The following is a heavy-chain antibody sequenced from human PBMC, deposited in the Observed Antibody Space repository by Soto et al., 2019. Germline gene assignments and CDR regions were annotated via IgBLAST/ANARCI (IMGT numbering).Heavy chain of an antibody. J-gene: IGHJ6*02. CDR3: ARRGITGTSMDV. Sequence: QLQLQESGPGLVKPSETLSLTCTVSGGSISSSSYYWGWIRQPPGKGLEWIGSISYSGSTYYNPSLKSRVTISVDTSKNQFSLKLSSVTAADTAVYYCARRGITGTSMDVWGQGTTVTVSS. V-gene: IGHV4-39*01. CDR2: ISYSGST. D-gene: IGHD1-20*01. CDR1: GGSISSSSYY.